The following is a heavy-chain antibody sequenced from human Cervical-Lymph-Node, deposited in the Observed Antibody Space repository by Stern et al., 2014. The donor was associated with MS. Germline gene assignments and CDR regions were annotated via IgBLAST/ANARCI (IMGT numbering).Heavy chain of an antibody. D-gene: IGHD1-1*01. CDR1: GFSFDDYA. Sequence: EVQLEESGGGLVKPGRSLRLSCTASGFSFDDYAMHWVRQAPGKGLEWVSGLTWNSDKIAYADSVKGRFTISRDNAKNSLYLQMDSLRPEDTAFYYCVKPYWTQLWASHFDLWGRGSLVTVSS. V-gene: IGHV3-9*01. J-gene: IGHJ2*01. CDR2: LTWNSDKI. CDR3: VKPYWTQLWASHFDL.